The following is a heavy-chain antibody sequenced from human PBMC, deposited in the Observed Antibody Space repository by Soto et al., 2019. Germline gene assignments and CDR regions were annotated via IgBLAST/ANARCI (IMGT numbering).Heavy chain of an antibody. CDR3: AKGGQLLAEGGGY. Sequence: EVQLVESGGGLVQLGRSLRLSCAASGFTFDDYAMHWVRQAPGKGLEWVSGISWNSGSIGYADSVKGRFTISRDNAKNSLHLQMDSLRAEDTALYFCAKGGQLLAEGGGYWGQGTLVTVSS. J-gene: IGHJ4*02. CDR1: GFTFDDYA. D-gene: IGHD2-2*01. CDR2: ISWNSGSI. V-gene: IGHV3-9*01.